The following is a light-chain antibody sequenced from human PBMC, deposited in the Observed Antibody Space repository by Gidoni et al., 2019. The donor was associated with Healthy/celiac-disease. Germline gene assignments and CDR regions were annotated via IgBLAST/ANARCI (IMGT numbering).Light chain of an antibody. CDR1: QSISSW. J-gene: IGKJ2*01. CDR3: QQYNSYPMYT. V-gene: IGKV1-5*03. CDR2: KAS. Sequence: DIQMTQSPSTLSASVGDRVTITCRASQSISSWLAWYQQKPGKDPKLLIYKASSLESGVPSRFSGSGSGTEFTLTISSLQPDDFATYYCQQYNSYPMYTFGQGTKLEIK.